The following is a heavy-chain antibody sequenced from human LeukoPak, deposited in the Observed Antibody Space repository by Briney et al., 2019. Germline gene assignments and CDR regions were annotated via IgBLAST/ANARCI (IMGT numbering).Heavy chain of an antibody. CDR2: ISWDGVST. J-gene: IGHJ4*02. V-gene: IGHV3-43*01. D-gene: IGHD3-22*01. Sequence: GGSLRLSCAASGFTFDDYTMHWVRQAPGKGLEWVSLISWDGVSTYYADSVKGRFTISRDNSNNSLYLQMNSLRTEDTALYYCAKDDGSGYYRGYYFDYWGQGTLVTVSS. CDR3: AKDDGSGYYRGYYFDY. CDR1: GFTFDDYT.